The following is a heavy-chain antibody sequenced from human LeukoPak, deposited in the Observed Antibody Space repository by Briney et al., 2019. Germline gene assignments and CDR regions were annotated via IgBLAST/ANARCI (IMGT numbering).Heavy chain of an antibody. Sequence: GGSLRLSCAASGFIFSNYWMHWVRQAPGKGLVWVSRINSDGINTSYADSVKGRFTISRDNAKNTLNLQMNSLRAEDTAVYYCARDLGQYYDTSDNWFDPWGQGTLVTVSS. D-gene: IGHD3-22*01. J-gene: IGHJ5*02. V-gene: IGHV3-74*01. CDR3: ARDLGQYYDTSDNWFDP. CDR2: INSDGINT. CDR1: GFIFSNYW.